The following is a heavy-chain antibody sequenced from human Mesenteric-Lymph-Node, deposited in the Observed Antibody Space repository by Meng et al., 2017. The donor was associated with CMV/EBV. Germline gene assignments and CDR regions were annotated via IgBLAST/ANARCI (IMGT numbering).Heavy chain of an antibody. V-gene: IGHV1-8*01. J-gene: IGHJ4*02. Sequence: ASGYTFTSYDINWVRQATGQGLEWMGWMNPNSGNTGYAQKFQGRVTMTRNTSISTAYMELSSLRSEDTAVYYCARGSKGYSSSCFDYWGQGTLVTVSS. CDR3: ARGSKGYSSSCFDY. D-gene: IGHD6-13*01. CDR2: MNPNSGNT. CDR1: GYTFTSYD.